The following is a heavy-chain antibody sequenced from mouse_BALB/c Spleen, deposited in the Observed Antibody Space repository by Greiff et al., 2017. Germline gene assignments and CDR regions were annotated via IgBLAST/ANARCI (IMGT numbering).Heavy chain of an antibody. CDR2: IRLKSDNYAT. Sequence: EVMLVESGGGLVQPGGSMKLSCVASGFTFSSYWMSWVRQSPEKGLEWVAEIRLKSDNYATHYAESVKGKFTISRDDSKSRLYLQMNSLRAEDTGIYYCTAIYDGYYPFAYWGQGTLVTVSA. J-gene: IGHJ3*01. CDR1: GFTFSSYW. CDR3: TAIYDGYYPFAY. V-gene: IGHV6-6*02. D-gene: IGHD2-3*01.